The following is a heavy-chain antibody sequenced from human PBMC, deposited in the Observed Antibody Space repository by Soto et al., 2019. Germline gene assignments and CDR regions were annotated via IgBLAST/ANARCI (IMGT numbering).Heavy chain of an antibody. Sequence: QVQLVQSGAEVKKPEASVKVSCKASGYTFTSYGITWVRQAPGQGLEWMGWISAYNGNTNYAQRLQGRVTMTTDTSRSTADMELRSLRSDDTAIYYCARQAGGYSPTYWGQGTLVTVSS. CDR3: ARQAGGYSPTY. CDR2: ISAYNGNT. CDR1: GYTFTSYG. V-gene: IGHV1-18*01. D-gene: IGHD5-18*01. J-gene: IGHJ4*02.